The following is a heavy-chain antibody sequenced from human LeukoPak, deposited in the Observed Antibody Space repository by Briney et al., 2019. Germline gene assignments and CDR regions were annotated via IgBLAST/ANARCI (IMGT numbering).Heavy chain of an antibody. D-gene: IGHD6-6*01. CDR3: AGSSAPEYYYYYMDV. J-gene: IGHJ6*03. CDR1: GFTFSDYY. Sequence: KPGGSLRLSCAASGFTFSDYYMSWIRQAPGKGLEWVSYISSSGSTIYYADSVKGRFTISRDNAKNSLYLQMNSLRAEDTAVYYCAGSSAPEYYYYYMDVWGKGTTVTVSS. CDR2: ISSSGSTI. V-gene: IGHV3-11*04.